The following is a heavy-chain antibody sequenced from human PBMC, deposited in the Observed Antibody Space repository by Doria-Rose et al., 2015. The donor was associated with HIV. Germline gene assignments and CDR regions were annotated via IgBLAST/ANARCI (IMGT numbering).Heavy chain of an antibody. Sequence: QITLKESGPVLVKPTKTLTLTCTVSGVSLSSPGMGVSWIRQPPGKALEWLAYNFSVDERSYKTSLKSILTISRGTSKSQVVLTMTDMDPVDTATYYCARIKSSRWYHKYYFDFWGQGTLVIVSA. CDR1: GVSLSSPGMG. CDR3: ARIKSSRWYHKYYFDF. CDR2: NFSVDER. J-gene: IGHJ4*02. V-gene: IGHV2-26*01. D-gene: IGHD6-13*01.